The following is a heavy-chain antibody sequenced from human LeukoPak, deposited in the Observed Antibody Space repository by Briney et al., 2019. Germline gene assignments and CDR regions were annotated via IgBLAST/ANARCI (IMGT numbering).Heavy chain of an antibody. CDR1: GGTFSSYA. CDR3: ARSNDYGDSWFDP. CDR2: IIPIFGTA. V-gene: IGHV1-69*06. D-gene: IGHD4-17*01. J-gene: IGHJ5*02. Sequence: SVKVSCKASGGTFSSYAISWVRQAPGQGLEWMGGIIPIFGTANYAQKFQGRVTITADKSTSTAYMELSSLRSEDTAVYYCARSNDYGDSWFDPWGQGTLVTVSS.